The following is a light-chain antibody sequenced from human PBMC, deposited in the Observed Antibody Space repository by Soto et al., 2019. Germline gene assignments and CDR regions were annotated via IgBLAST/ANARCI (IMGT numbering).Light chain of an antibody. CDR2: DVF. J-gene: IGLJ2*01. V-gene: IGLV2-8*01. Sequence: QSALTQPPSASGSPGQSVTISCTGTSSDVGASNYVSWYQQHPGKAPKLMVYDVFKRPSGVPDRFSGSKSGNTASLTVSGLQTEDEADYYCCSYAGGNSLVFGGGTKRTVL. CDR3: CSYAGGNSLV. CDR1: SSDVGASNY.